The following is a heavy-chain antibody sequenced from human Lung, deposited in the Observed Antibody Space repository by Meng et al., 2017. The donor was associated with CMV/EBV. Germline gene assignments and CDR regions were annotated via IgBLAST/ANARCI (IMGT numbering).Heavy chain of an antibody. Sequence: HGHLLGPGPQLVRPSETLSVPCIVSPDYITNYFWSWVRQPAGKGLEWIGRLYPDGSTDYNPPLSSRLTLSLDTSKIRFSLKLRSVTAADTAIYYCARTPVRFCNTHMCYAFDYWGQGALVTVSS. CDR1: PDYITNYF. D-gene: IGHD2-2*01. J-gene: IGHJ4*02. CDR3: ARTPVRFCNTHMCYAFDY. CDR2: LYPDGST. V-gene: IGHV4-4*07.